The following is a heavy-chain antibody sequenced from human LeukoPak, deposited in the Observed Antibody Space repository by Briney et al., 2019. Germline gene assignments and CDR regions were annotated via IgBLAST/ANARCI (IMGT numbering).Heavy chain of an antibody. CDR1: GGSISSSSYY. J-gene: IGHJ5*02. V-gene: IGHV4-39*01. Sequence: SETLSLTCTVSGGSISSSSYYWGWIRRPPGKGLEWIALINYSGRTFYNPSLESRVTISVDMSKNQFSLRLNSVTAADTAVYYCARRRKDLNWFDPWGQGTLVTVSS. CDR2: INYSGRT. CDR3: ARRRKDLNWFDP.